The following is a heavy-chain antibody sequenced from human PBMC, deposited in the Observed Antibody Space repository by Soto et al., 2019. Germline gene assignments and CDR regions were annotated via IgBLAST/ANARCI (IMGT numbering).Heavy chain of an antibody. J-gene: IGHJ6*02. Sequence: GESLKISCKGSGYTFTSYWIGWVRQMPGKGLEWMGIMYPGDSDTRYSPSFQGQVSISADRSTSTAYLQWSSLKASDTAMYYCARSRPYCSSTGCYYAYGMDVWGQGTTVTV. D-gene: IGHD2-2*01. CDR1: GYTFTSYW. CDR3: ARSRPYCSSTGCYYAYGMDV. CDR2: MYPGDSDT. V-gene: IGHV5-51*01.